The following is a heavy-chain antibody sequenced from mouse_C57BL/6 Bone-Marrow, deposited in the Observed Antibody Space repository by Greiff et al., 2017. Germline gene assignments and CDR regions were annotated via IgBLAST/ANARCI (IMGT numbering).Heavy chain of an antibody. J-gene: IGHJ4*01. CDR3: ARTYYAMDY. CDR2: ISGGGGNT. CDR1: GFTFSSYT. V-gene: IGHV5-9*01. Sequence: DVQLQESGGGLVKPGGSLKLSCAASGFTFSSYTMPWVRQTPEKRLEWVATISGGGGNTYYPDSVKGRFTISRDNAKNTLYLQMSSLRSEDTALYYSARTYYAMDYWCQGTSVTVSA.